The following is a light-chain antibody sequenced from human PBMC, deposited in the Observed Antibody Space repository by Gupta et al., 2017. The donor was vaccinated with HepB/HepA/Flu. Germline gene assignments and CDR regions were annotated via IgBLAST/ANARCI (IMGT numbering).Light chain of an antibody. CDR1: SSNIGNNY. Sequence: QSVLTQPPSASAAPGQKVTISCSGSSSNIGNNYVSWYQQLPGTAPKLLIYEKNKRPSGISDRFSGSKSGTSATLGITGLQTGDEADYYCGTWDSSLSAVVCGGGTKLTVL. CDR2: EKN. CDR3: GTWDSSLSAVV. J-gene: IGLJ2*01. V-gene: IGLV1-51*02.